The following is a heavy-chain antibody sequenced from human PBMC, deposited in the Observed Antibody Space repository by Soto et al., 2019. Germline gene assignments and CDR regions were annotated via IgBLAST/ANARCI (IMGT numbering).Heavy chain of an antibody. CDR2: INPDSGAT. D-gene: IGHD3-10*01. CDR1: GYSFTGYY. V-gene: IGHV1-2*02. J-gene: IGHJ4*02. Sequence: HEHLVQSGAEVKRPGASLKVSCKASGYSFTGYYIHWVRQAPGQGLEWMGWINPDSGATNYAQNLQGRVTLTSDTSISTASMDLTSLTSDDTAGYYCARGYYGSGGYACACFAYWGQGTLVIVSS. CDR3: ARGYYGSGGYACACFAY.